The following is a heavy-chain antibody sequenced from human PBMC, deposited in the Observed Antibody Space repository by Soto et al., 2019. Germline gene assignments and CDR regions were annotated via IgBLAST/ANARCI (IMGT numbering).Heavy chain of an antibody. J-gene: IGHJ2*01. CDR1: GFTFSSYA. V-gene: IGHV3-23*01. CDR3: ASPFNYYDSSGYSRFLCWYFDL. D-gene: IGHD3-22*01. CDR2: ISGSGGST. Sequence: EVQLLESGGGLVQPGGSLRLSCAASGFTFSSYAMSWVRQAPGKGLEWVSAISGSGGSTYYADSVKGRFTISRDNSKNTRYLQMNSLRAEDTAVYYCASPFNYYDSSGYSRFLCWYFDLWGRGTLVTVSS.